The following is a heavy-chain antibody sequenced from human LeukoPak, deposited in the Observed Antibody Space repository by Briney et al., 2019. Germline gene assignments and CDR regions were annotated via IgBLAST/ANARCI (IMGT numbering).Heavy chain of an antibody. J-gene: IGHJ3*02. V-gene: IGHV4-34*01. CDR3: VSWAYITPTAFDI. CDR1: GGSFSGYY. D-gene: IGHD2-21*01. CDR2: INHSGST. Sequence: SETLSLTCAVYGGSFSGYYWSWIRQPPGKGLEWIGEINHSGSTNYNPSLKSRVTISVDTSKNQFSLKLSSVTAADTAVYYCVSWAYITPTAFDIWGQGTMVTVSS.